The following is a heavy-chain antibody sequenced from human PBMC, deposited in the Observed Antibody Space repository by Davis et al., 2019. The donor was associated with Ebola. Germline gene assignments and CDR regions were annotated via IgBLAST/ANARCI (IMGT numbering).Heavy chain of an antibody. Sequence: GESLKISCAASGFTFSSYAMSWVRQAPGKGLEWVSTVSASGGGTYYADSVKGRFTISRDNSKNTVFLQMNSLRAEDTAVYYCAKGSSAYGFLFESWGQGTLVTVSS. V-gene: IGHV3-23*01. CDR1: GFTFSSYA. J-gene: IGHJ4*02. CDR2: VSASGGGT. D-gene: IGHD5-12*01. CDR3: AKGSSAYGFLFES.